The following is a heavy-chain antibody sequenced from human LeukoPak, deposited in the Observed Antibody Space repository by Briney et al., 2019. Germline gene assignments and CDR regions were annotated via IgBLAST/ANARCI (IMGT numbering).Heavy chain of an antibody. CDR2: IYTSGST. Sequence: PSETLSLTRTVSGGSISSYYWSWIRQPPGKGLEWIGYIYTSGSTNYNPSLKSRVTISVDTSKNQFSLKLSSVTAADTAVYYCARSTPDFWSGYHDYWGQGTLVTVSS. CDR1: GGSISSYY. V-gene: IGHV4-4*09. D-gene: IGHD3-3*01. CDR3: ARSTPDFWSGYHDY. J-gene: IGHJ4*02.